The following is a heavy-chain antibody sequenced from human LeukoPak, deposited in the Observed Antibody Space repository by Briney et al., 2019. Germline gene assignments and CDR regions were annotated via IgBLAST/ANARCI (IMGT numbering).Heavy chain of an antibody. V-gene: IGHV1-2*02. J-gene: IGHJ4*02. CDR2: INPNSGGT. CDR3: ARDKIPYQLLQISDY. D-gene: IGHD2-2*01. CDR1: GYTFTGYY. Sequence: ASVTVSCKASGYTFTGYYMHWVRQPPGQGLEWMGWINPNSGGTNYAQKFQGRVSMTRDTSISTAYMELSRLRSDDTAVYYCARDKIPYQLLQISDYWGQGTLVTVSS.